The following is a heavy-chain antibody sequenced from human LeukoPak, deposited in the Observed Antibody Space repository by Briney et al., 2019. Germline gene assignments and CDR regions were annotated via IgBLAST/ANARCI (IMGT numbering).Heavy chain of an antibody. CDR2: ISGSGGST. CDR1: GFTFSSYA. D-gene: IGHD2-15*01. CDR3: AKATWVAPQTCFDH. J-gene: IGHJ4*02. V-gene: IGHV3-23*01. Sequence: QSGGSLRLSCAASGFTFSSYAMSWVRQAPGKGLEWVSAISGSGGSTYYADSVKGRFTISRDNSKNTLYLQMNSLRAEDTAVYYCAKATWVAPQTCFDHWGQGTLVTVSS.